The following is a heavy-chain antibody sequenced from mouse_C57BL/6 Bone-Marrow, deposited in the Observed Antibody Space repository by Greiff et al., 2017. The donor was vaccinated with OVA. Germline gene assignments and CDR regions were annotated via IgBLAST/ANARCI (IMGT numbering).Heavy chain of an antibody. CDR2: ISDGGSYT. CDR1: GFTFSSYA. Sequence: EVQGVESGGGLVKPGGSLKLSCAASGFTFSSYAMSWVRQTPEKRLEWVATISDGGSYTYYPDNVQGRFTISREKAKNNLYLQMSHLKSEDTAMYYCAIYDYDVDYFDYWGQGTTLTVSS. V-gene: IGHV5-4*01. J-gene: IGHJ2*01. CDR3: AIYDYDVDYFDY. D-gene: IGHD2-4*01.